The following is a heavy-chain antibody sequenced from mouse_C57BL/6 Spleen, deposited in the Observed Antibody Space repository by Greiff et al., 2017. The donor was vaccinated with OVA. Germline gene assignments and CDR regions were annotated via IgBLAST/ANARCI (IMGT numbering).Heavy chain of an antibody. J-gene: IGHJ4*01. V-gene: IGHV5-17*01. D-gene: IGHD2-3*01. CDR2: ISSGSSTI. CDR1: GFTFSDYG. Sequence: EVHLVESGGGLVKPGGSLKLSCAASGFTFSDYGMHWVRQAPEKGLEWVAYISSGSSTIYYADTVKGRFTISRDNAKNTLFLQMTSLRSEDTAMYYCARLGGWLLRDYAMDYWGQGTSVTVSS. CDR3: ARLGGWLLRDYAMDY.